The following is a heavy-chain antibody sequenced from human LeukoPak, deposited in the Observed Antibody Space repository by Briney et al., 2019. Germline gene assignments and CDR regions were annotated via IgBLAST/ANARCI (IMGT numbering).Heavy chain of an antibody. CDR3: ASPTVVVTEWWYFDL. J-gene: IGHJ2*01. V-gene: IGHV3-30-3*01. CDR1: GFTFSSYA. Sequence: GRSLRLSCAASGFTFSSYAMRWVRQAPGKGLEWVAVISYDGSNKHYADSVKGRFTISRDNSKNTLYLQMNSLRAEDTAVYYCASPTVVVTEWWYFDLWGRGTLVTVSS. CDR2: ISYDGSNK. D-gene: IGHD2-21*02.